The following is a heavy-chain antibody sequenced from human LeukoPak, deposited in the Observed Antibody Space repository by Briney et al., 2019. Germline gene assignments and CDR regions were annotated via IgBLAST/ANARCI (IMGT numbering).Heavy chain of an antibody. J-gene: IGHJ6*04. V-gene: IGHV4-34*01. CDR2: IYHSGST. CDR3: ARRIFGGYDVAAYYYYGMDV. D-gene: IGHD5-12*01. Sequence: SETLSLTCAVYGGSFSGYYWSWIRQPPGKGLEWIGEIYHSGSTNYNPSLKSRVTISVDKSKNQFSLKLSSVTAADTAVYYCARRIFGGYDVAAYYYYGMDVWGKGTTVTVSS. CDR1: GGSFSGYY.